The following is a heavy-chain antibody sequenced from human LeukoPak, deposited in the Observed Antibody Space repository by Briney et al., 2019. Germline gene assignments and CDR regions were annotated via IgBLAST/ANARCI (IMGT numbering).Heavy chain of an antibody. CDR2: ISYDGSNK. V-gene: IGHV3-30-3*01. D-gene: IGHD3-3*01. CDR3: VIFGNGFVP. Sequence: GGSLRLSCAASGFTFSSYAMHWVRQAPGKGLEWVAVISYDGSNKYYADSVKGRFTISRDNSKNTLYLQMNSLRAEDTAVYYCVIFGNGFVPWGQGTLVTVSS. CDR1: GFTFSSYA. J-gene: IGHJ5*02.